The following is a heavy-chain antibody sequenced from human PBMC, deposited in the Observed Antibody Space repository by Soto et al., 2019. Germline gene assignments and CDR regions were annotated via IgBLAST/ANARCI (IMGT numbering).Heavy chain of an antibody. Sequence: PGGSLRLSCAASGFTFSSYEMNWVRQAPGKGLEWVSYISSSGSTIYYADSVKGRFTISRDNAKNSLYLQMNSLRAEDTAVYYCARVWPLGYYYDSSGYLDYWGQGTLVTVSS. D-gene: IGHD3-22*01. CDR1: GFTFSSYE. CDR3: ARVWPLGYYYDSSGYLDY. CDR2: ISSSGSTI. V-gene: IGHV3-48*03. J-gene: IGHJ4*02.